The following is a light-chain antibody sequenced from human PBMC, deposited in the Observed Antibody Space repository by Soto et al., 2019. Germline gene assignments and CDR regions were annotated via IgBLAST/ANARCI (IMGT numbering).Light chain of an antibody. V-gene: IGKV3-11*01. Sequence: EIVLTQSPATLSLSPGERATLSCSASQSVSSYFAWYQQKPGQAPRLLISDASNRATGIPDRFSGSGSGTDVTPAISSLEPEDFAVYYCQQRSNWPLTFGGGKRVEIK. CDR3: QQRSNWPLT. CDR2: DAS. CDR1: QSVSSY. J-gene: IGKJ4*01.